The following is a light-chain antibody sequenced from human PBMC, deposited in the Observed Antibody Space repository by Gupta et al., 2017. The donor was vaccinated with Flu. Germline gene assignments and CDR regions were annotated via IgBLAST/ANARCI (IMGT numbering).Light chain of an antibody. V-gene: IGKV2-28*01. CDR3: MQALQLPIT. CDR1: QSRLHRNGYNS. CDR2: LGS. Sequence: VTPGQPASISCRSRQSRLHRNGYNSLGWFLQRPGQSPQLLIYLGSKRALGVPDRFSGSGSGTDFTLKISGVEAEDVGVYYCMQALQLPITFGQGTRLEIK. J-gene: IGKJ5*01.